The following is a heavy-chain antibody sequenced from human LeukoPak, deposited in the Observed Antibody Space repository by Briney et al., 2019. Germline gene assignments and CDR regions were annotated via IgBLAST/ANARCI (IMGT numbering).Heavy chain of an antibody. CDR3: ARSLLL. V-gene: IGHV4-59*08. J-gene: IGHJ4*02. CDR1: GGSISSYY. D-gene: IGHD3-22*01. CDR2: IYYSGSI. Sequence: SETLSLTCTVSGGSISSYYWSWIRQPPGKGLEWIGYIYYSGSINYNPSLKSRVTISVDTSKNQFSLKLSSVTAADTAVYYCARSLLLWGQGTLVTVSS.